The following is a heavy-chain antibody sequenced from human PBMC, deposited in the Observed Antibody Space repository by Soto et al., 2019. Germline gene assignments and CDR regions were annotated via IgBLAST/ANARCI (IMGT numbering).Heavy chain of an antibody. J-gene: IGHJ4*02. CDR1: GFTYSSYG. CDR2: ISYDGSNK. CDR3: AKVYSSSWYLSYFDY. Sequence: ESGGGVVQPGRSLRLSCAASGFTYSSYGMNWVRQAPGKGLEWVAVISYDGSNKYYADSVKGRFTISRDNSKNTLYLQMNSLRAEDTAVYYCAKVYSSSWYLSYFDYWGQGTLVTVSS. D-gene: IGHD6-13*01. V-gene: IGHV3-30*18.